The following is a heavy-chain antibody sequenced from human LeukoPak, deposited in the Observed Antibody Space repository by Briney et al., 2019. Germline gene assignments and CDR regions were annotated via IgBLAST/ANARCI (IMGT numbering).Heavy chain of an antibody. J-gene: IGHJ5*02. Sequence: GGSLRLSCAASGFTFSSYEMNWVRQAPGKGLEWVSYISSSGSTIYYADSVKGRFTISRDNAKNSLYLQMNSLRAEDTAVYYCARDPGPSIAAAGINWFDPWGQGTLVTVSS. D-gene: IGHD6-13*01. V-gene: IGHV3-48*03. CDR2: ISSSGSTI. CDR1: GFTFSSYE. CDR3: ARDPGPSIAAAGINWFDP.